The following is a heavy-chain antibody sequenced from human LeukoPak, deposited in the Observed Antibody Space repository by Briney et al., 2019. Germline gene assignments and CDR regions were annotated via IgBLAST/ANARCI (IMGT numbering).Heavy chain of an antibody. J-gene: IGHJ4*02. Sequence: PGGSLRLSCAASGFTFSSYSMNWVRQAPGKGPEWVSSISSSRSYIYYADSLKGRFTISRDNAKNSLYLQMNSLRAEDTAVYYCARDDASSGWYYYWGQGTLVTVSS. D-gene: IGHD6-19*01. CDR3: ARDDASSGWYYY. CDR2: ISSSRSYI. CDR1: GFTFSSYS. V-gene: IGHV3-21*01.